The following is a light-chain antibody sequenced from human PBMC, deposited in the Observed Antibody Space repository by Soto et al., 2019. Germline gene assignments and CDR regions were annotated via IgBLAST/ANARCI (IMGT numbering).Light chain of an antibody. Sequence: EIVLTQSPGTLSLSPGERATLSCRASQSVSSSYLAWYQQKPGQAPRLLIYGASSRATGIPDRFSGSGSGTDFTLTISRLEPEDFAVYYCQQYVTFGQGTKVELK. CDR2: GAS. CDR3: QQYVT. V-gene: IGKV3-20*01. J-gene: IGKJ1*01. CDR1: QSVSSSY.